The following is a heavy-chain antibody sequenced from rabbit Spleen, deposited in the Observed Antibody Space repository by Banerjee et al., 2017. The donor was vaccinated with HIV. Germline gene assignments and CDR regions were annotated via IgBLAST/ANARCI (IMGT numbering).Heavy chain of an antibody. CDR3: ASAYSDVYFNL. CDR1: GVSLSDKDV. Sequence: QSLEESGGGLVKPGASLTLTCKASGVSLSDKDVMCWVRQAPGKGLEWIACINIVTGKAVYARWAKGRFIMSRTSSTTVSLQMTRLTAADTATYFCASAYSDVYFNLWGPGTLVTVS. D-gene: IGHD6-1*01. CDR2: INIVTGKA. V-gene: IGHV1S40*01. J-gene: IGHJ4*01.